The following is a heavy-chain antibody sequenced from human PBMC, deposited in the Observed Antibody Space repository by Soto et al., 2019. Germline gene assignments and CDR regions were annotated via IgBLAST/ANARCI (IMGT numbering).Heavy chain of an antibody. V-gene: IGHV1-69*06. CDR2: IEPVFNSP. J-gene: IGHJ5*02. D-gene: IGHD3-16*01. CDR1: GGTLTTHG. Sequence: QGQLVQSGNEVKQPGSSVKISCKASGGTLTTHGIIWVRQAPGQGLEWMGGIEPVFNSPKYAQKFQGRRTITADISTKRVYLELSSLTSEDTATYYCARDPTRVYFVLNWFGPWVQGTLVTVSS. CDR3: ARDPTRVYFVLNWFGP.